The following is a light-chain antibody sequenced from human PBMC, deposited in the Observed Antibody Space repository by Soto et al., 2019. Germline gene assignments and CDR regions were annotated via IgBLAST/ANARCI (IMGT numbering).Light chain of an antibody. V-gene: IGKV3-11*01. CDR1: HYINTR. J-gene: IGKJ5*01. CDR2: QTS. Sequence: ELVLTQSPATLSSFPGERVTLSCRARHYINTRLAWYQHRPGQAPRLLIYQTSLSSAGIPARFSGSGAGTDFTLTITSLEPDDFAVYYCQQYNNWPPTTVGQGTRLEIK. CDR3: QQYNNWPPTT.